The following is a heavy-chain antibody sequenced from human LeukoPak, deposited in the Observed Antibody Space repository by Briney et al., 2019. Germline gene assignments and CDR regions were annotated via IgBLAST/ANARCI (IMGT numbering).Heavy chain of an antibody. D-gene: IGHD3-10*01. CDR3: ARYWDEYYGSGREDYFDY. CDR2: ISSSSSYI. CDR1: GFTFSSYS. V-gene: IGHV3-21*01. Sequence: GGSLRLSCAASGFTFSSYSMNWVRQAPGKGLEWVSSISSSSSYIYYADSVKGRFTISRDNAKNSLYLQMNSLRAEDTAVYYCARYWDEYYGSGREDYFDYWGQGTLVTVSS. J-gene: IGHJ4*02.